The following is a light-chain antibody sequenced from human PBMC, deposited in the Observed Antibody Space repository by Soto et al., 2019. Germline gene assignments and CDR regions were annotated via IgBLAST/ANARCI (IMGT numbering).Light chain of an antibody. CDR2: GAS. CDR3: QQYGALPYT. V-gene: IGKV3-20*01. J-gene: IGKJ2*01. Sequence: EIVLTQSPDTLSLSPGERATLSCMASQTISTNFVAWYQQKPGQAPRLLIYGASSRATGIPDRFSGSGSGTDFTLTISRLEPEDFAVYSCQQYGALPYTFGQGTTLEMK. CDR1: QTISTNF.